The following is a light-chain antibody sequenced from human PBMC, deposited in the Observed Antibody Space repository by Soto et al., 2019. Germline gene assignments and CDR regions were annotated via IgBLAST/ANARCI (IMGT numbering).Light chain of an antibody. Sequence: DIVMTQSPLSLPVTPGEPASISCRSSQSLLHSNGYNYLDWYLQKPGQSPQLLIYLGSNRATGIPARFSGSGSGTEFTLTISSLQSEDFAVYYCQQYNNWPPWTFGQGTKVDIK. CDR2: LGS. J-gene: IGKJ1*01. CDR3: QQYNNWPPWT. CDR1: QSLLHSNGYNY. V-gene: IGKV2-28*01.